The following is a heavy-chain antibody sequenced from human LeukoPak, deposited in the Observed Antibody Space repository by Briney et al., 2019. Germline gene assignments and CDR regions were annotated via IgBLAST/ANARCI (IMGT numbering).Heavy chain of an antibody. CDR3: ARGGNKDDAFGI. Sequence: SVKVPCKASGGTFSSYAISWVRQAPGQGLEWMGGIIPIFGTANYAQKFQGRVTITADESTSTAYMELSSLRSEDTAVYYCARGGNKDDAFGIWGQGTMVTVSS. J-gene: IGHJ3*02. CDR1: GGTFSSYA. D-gene: IGHD1/OR15-1a*01. V-gene: IGHV1-69*01. CDR2: IIPIFGTA.